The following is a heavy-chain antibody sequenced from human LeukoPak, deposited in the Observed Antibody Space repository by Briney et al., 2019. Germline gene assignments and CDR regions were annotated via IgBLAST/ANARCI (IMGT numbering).Heavy chain of an antibody. CDR2: VNHSGST. Sequence: PSETLSLTCAVYVGSFSGYSWTWIRQPPGKGLEWIGEVNHSGSTNYNPSLKSRVTISVDTSKNQFPLKLSSVTAADTAMYYCARGCPNALDYYYLDYWGQGNLVTVSS. CDR1: VGSFSGYS. CDR3: ARGCPNALDYYYLDY. D-gene: IGHD4/OR15-4a*01. V-gene: IGHV4-34*01. J-gene: IGHJ4*02.